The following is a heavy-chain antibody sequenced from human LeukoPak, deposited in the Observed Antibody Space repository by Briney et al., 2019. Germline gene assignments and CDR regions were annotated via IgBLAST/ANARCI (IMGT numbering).Heavy chain of an antibody. Sequence: GESLKISCKGSGYSYTSYWIGWVRQMPGKGLEWMGRIDPSDSYTNYRPSFQGHVTISADKSISTAYLQWSSLKASDTAMYYCARLLAGAAAGTKSDYWGQGTLVTVSS. D-gene: IGHD6-13*01. CDR3: ARLLAGAAAGTKSDY. J-gene: IGHJ4*02. CDR1: GYSYTSYW. V-gene: IGHV5-10-1*01. CDR2: IDPSDSYT.